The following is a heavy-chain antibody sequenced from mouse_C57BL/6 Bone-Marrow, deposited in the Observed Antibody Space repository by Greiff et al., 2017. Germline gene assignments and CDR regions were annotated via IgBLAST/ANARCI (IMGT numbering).Heavy chain of an antibody. D-gene: IGHD2-2*01. V-gene: IGHV5S21*01. CDR1: GFTFSSYA. Sequence: EVKLMESGEGLVKPGGSLKLSCAASGFTFSSYAMSWVRQTPEKRLEWVAYISSGGDYIYYADTVKGRFTISRDNARNTLYLQMSSLKSEDTAMYYCARHRGLRQYYYAMDYWGQGTSVTVSS. CDR2: ISSGGDYI. J-gene: IGHJ4*01. CDR3: ARHRGLRQYYYAMDY.